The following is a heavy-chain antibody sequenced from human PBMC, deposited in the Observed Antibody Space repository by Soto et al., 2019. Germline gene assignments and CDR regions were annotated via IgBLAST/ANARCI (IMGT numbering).Heavy chain of an antibody. D-gene: IGHD2-2*01. Sequence: ASVKVSCKASGYTFTSYYMHWVRQAPGQGLEWMGIINPSGGSTSYAQKFQGRVTMTRDTSTSTVYMELSSLRSEDTAVYYCARDGRKYCSSTSCPFDYWGQGTPVTVSS. CDR3: ARDGRKYCSSTSCPFDY. CDR2: INPSGGST. CDR1: GYTFTSYY. J-gene: IGHJ4*02. V-gene: IGHV1-46*01.